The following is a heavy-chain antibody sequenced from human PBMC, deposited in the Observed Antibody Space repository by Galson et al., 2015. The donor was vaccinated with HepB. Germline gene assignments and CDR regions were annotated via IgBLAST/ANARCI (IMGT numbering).Heavy chain of an antibody. D-gene: IGHD6-13*01. J-gene: IGHJ4*02. CDR2: INVGNGNT. CDR1: GYTFTMYA. CDR3: ARSGRFGIAAADHGLY. Sequence: VKVSCKASGYTFTMYAMPWVRQAPGQRPEWMGWINVGNGNTKYSQKFQGRVTITRDTSASTAYMELGSLKSEDTAVYYCARSGRFGIAAADHGLYWGQGTLVTVSS. V-gene: IGHV1-3*01.